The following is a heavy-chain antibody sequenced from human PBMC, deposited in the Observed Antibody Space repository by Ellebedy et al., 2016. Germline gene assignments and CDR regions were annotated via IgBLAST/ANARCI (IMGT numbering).Heavy chain of an antibody. CDR2: IVVGSGNT. CDR3: AADQGYGSDY. J-gene: IGHJ4*02. CDR1: GFTFTSSA. Sequence: SVKVSXXASGFTFTSSAVQWVRQARGQRFEWIGWIVVGSGNTNYAQKFQERVTITRDMSTSTAYMELSSLRSEDTAVYYCAADQGYGSDYWGQGTLVTVSS. D-gene: IGHD5-18*01. V-gene: IGHV1-58*01.